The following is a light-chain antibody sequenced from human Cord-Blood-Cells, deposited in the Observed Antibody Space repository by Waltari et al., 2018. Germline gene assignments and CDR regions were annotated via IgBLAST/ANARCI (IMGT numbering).Light chain of an antibody. CDR1: QSVSRN. CDR2: GAP. J-gene: IGKJ3*01. CDR3: QQYNNWPPFT. V-gene: IGKV3D-15*01. Sequence: IVLTQSPATLSVAPGARATLSCRARQSVSRNLAWYQQKPGQAPRLLIYGAPTRATGFPAMFRGSGSGTEFTLTNSSLQSEDFAVYYCQQYNNWPPFTFGPGTKVDI.